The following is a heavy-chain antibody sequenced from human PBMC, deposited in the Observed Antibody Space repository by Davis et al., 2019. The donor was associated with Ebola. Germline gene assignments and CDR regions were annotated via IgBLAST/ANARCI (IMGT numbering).Heavy chain of an antibody. Sequence: SETLSLTCTVSACSISSYYWSWIRQPPGTGLEWIGSIHYSGSTNYNPSLKSRVTISVDTSKNQFSLKLSSVTAADTAGYYCARLNCSSTSCYFGMDVWGQGTTVTVAS. V-gene: IGHV4-59*01. J-gene: IGHJ6*02. CDR1: ACSISSYY. CDR2: IHYSGST. D-gene: IGHD2-2*01. CDR3: ARLNCSSTSCYFGMDV.